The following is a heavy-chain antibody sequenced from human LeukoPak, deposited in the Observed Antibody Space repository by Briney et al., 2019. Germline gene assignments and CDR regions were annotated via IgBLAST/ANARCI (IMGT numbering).Heavy chain of an antibody. V-gene: IGHV4-38-2*02. J-gene: IGHJ4*02. CDR2: IYHSGST. Sequence: SETLSPTCTVSGYSISSGYYWGWIRQPPGKGLEWIGSIYHSGSTYYNPSLKSRVTISVDTSKNQFSLKLSSVTAADTAVYYCARDSPHTYWGQGTLVTVSS. CDR3: ARDSPHTY. CDR1: GYSISSGYY.